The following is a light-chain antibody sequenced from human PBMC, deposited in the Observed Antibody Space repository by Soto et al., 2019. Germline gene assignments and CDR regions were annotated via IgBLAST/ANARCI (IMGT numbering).Light chain of an antibody. Sequence: QSVLTQPASVSGSPGQSITISCTGTSSDVGGYNYVSWYQQHPGKAPKLMIYDVSNRPSGVSNRFSGSKSGNTASLTISGLQPEDEEDDYCSTSTSSSTLVVFGGGTKLTVL. J-gene: IGLJ2*01. CDR2: DVS. V-gene: IGLV2-14*01. CDR3: STSTSSSTLVV. CDR1: SSDVGGYNY.